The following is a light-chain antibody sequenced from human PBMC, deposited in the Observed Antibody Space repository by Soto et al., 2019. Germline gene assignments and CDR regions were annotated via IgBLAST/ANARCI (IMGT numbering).Light chain of an antibody. Sequence: DIVMTQSPDSLAVSLGERATINCKSSQSVLYSSNNKNYLAWYQQKPGQPPKLLIYWASTRESGVPDRFSGGGSGSDFTLTISSLQAEDVAVYYCQQYYSTPRTFGQGTKLKIK. CDR2: WAS. CDR1: QSVLYSSNNKNY. J-gene: IGKJ2*01. CDR3: QQYYSTPRT. V-gene: IGKV4-1*01.